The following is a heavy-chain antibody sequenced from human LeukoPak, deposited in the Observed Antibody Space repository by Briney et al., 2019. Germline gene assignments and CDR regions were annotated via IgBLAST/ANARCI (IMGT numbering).Heavy chain of an antibody. CDR2: LSSSSTYI. Sequence: PGGSLRLSCAASGFTFSSYSTSWVRQAPGKGLEWVSSLSSSSTYIFYADSVKGRFTISRDNAKNSLYLQMNSLRAEDTAVYYCARERLDSSGWYGWFDPWGQGTLVTVSS. V-gene: IGHV3-21*01. CDR1: GFTFSSYS. J-gene: IGHJ5*02. D-gene: IGHD6-19*01. CDR3: ARERLDSSGWYGWFDP.